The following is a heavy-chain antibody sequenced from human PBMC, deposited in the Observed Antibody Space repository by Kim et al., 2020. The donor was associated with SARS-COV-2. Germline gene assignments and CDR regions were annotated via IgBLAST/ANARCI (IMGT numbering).Heavy chain of an antibody. CDR1: GYTFTSYG. CDR2: ISAYNGNT. Sequence: ASVKVSCKASGYTFTSYGISWVRQAPGQGLEWMGWISAYNGNTNYAQKLQGRVTMTTDTSTSTAYMELRSLRSDDTAVYYCARDSYCSSTSCYHNYYYYYGMDVWGQGTTVTVSS. V-gene: IGHV1-18*01. J-gene: IGHJ6*02. CDR3: ARDSYCSSTSCYHNYYYYYGMDV. D-gene: IGHD2-2*01.